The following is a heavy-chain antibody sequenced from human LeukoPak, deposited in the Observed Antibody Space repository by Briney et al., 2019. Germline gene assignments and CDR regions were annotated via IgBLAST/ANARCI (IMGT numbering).Heavy chain of an antibody. Sequence: ASVKVSCKASGYTFTGYYMHWVRQAPGQGLEWMGRINPNSGGTNYAQKFQGRVTMTRDTSISTAYMELSRLRSDDTAVYYCARGRITMVRGVITQTYYYNYYMDVWGKGTTVTVSS. J-gene: IGHJ6*03. CDR1: GYTFTGYY. CDR2: INPNSGGT. D-gene: IGHD3-10*01. V-gene: IGHV1-2*06. CDR3: ARGRITMVRGVITQTYYYNYYMDV.